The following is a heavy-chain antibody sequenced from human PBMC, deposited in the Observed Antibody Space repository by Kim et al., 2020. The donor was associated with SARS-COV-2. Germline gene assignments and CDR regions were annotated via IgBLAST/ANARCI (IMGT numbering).Heavy chain of an antibody. Sequence: SRVTISVDTSKNQVSLKLSSVTAADTAVYYCARGGSPTYYYDSSDAFDIWGQGTMVTVSS. V-gene: IGHV4-34*01. D-gene: IGHD3-22*01. J-gene: IGHJ3*02. CDR3: ARGGSPTYYYDSSDAFDI.